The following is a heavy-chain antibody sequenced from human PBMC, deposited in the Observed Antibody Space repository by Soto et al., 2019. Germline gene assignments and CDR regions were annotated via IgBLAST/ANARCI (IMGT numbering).Heavy chain of an antibody. CDR3: ARHRDGSNLFFDY. Sequence: SETLSLTCTVYGGSISSSDYYWGWVRQPPGKGLEWIGTVHYSGTTYYNPSLKSRVTISVDKSKNQFSLKLNSVTAADTAVYFRARHRDGSNLFFDYWGPGTLVTVSS. D-gene: IGHD5-12*01. J-gene: IGHJ4*02. CDR2: VHYSGTT. CDR1: GGSISSSDYY. V-gene: IGHV4-39*01.